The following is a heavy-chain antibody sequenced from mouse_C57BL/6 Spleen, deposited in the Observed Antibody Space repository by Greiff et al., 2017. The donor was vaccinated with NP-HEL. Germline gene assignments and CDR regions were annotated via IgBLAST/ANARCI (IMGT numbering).Heavy chain of an antibody. CDR2: ISNGGGST. CDR1: GFTFSDYY. V-gene: IGHV5-12*01. CDR3: ARQGRGYFDY. D-gene: IGHD1-1*01. J-gene: IGHJ2*01. Sequence: EVMLVESGGGLVQPGGSLKLSCAASGFTFSDYYMYWVRQTPEKGLEWVAYISNGGGSTYYPDTVKGRFTISRDNAKNTLYLLMSRLKSEDTAMYCYARQGRGYFDYWGQGTTLTVSS.